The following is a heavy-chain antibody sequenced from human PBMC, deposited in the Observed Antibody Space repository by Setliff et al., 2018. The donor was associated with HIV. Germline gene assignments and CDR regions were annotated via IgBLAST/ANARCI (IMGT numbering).Heavy chain of an antibody. D-gene: IGHD5-12*01. J-gene: IGHJ3*02. CDR1: GHSISGYY. Sequence: PSETLSLTCSVSGHSISGYYWCWIRQPAGRGLEWIGRIHTSGNTNYNPSLRGRVTMSVDMSKNQFSLKLTSVSAADTAAYYCARDRIEFVAEDPHDVFDIWGRGTLVTVS. V-gene: IGHV4-4*07. CDR3: ARDRIEFVAEDPHDVFDI. CDR2: IHTSGNT.